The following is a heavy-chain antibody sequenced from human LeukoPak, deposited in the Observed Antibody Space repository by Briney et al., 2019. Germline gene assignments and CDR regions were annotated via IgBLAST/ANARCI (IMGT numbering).Heavy chain of an antibody. J-gene: IGHJ6*03. Sequence: ASVKVSCKASGYTFTSYDINWVRQAPGQGLEWMGWMNPKSGNTGYAQKFQGIVTMTRNTSISTGYMELSSLRSEDTAVYYCAREGRGGHQPGYYHDCVDVWGKRTTVTVSS. V-gene: IGHV1-8*01. D-gene: IGHD1-14*01. CDR3: AREGRGGHQPGYYHDCVDV. CDR2: MNPKSGNT. CDR1: GYTFTSYD.